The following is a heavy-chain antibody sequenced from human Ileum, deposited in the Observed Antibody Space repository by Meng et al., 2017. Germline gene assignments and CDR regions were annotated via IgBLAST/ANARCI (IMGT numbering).Heavy chain of an antibody. CDR2: INHSGST. Sequence: QVQLQHAGAGLVTPPQTLSLTCAVYGGSFSGYYWSWIRQPPGKGLEWIGEINHSGSTNYNPSLKSRVTISVDTSKNQFSLKLSSVTAADTAVYYCARGGPWFDPWGQGTLVTVSS. V-gene: IGHV4-34*01. CDR3: ARGGPWFDP. J-gene: IGHJ5*02. CDR1: GGSFSGYY.